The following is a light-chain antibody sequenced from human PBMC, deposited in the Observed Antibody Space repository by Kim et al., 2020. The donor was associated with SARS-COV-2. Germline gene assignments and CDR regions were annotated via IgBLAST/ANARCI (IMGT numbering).Light chain of an antibody. CDR3: QQHSNWPLT. CDR1: QSVRSN. Sequence: EIVMTQSPATLSVSPGERATLSCRASQSVRSNFLAWYQQKPGQAPRLLIYEISTRATGIPARFSGSGSGTEFTLTISSLQPEDSAVYYCQQHSNWPLTFGGGTKVDIK. J-gene: IGKJ4*01. CDR2: EIS. V-gene: IGKV3-15*01.